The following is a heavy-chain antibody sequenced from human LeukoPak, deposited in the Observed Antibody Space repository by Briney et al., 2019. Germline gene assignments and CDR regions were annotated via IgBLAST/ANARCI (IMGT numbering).Heavy chain of an antibody. V-gene: IGHV1-46*01. J-gene: IGHJ4*02. D-gene: IGHD3-22*01. CDR2: INPSGGST. Sequence: ASVKVSCKASGYTFTSYYMHWVRQAPGQGLEWMGIINPSGGSTSYAQKFQGRVTTTRDTSTSTVYMELSSLRSEDTAVYYCARNHYYDSSGYYFNFDYWGQGTLVTVSS. CDR3: ARNHYYDSSGYYFNFDY. CDR1: GYTFTSYY.